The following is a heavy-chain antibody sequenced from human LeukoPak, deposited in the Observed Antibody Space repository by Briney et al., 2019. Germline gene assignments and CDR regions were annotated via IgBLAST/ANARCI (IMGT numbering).Heavy chain of an antibody. CDR3: ARGRVYCSSTSCYFLFDY. J-gene: IGHJ4*02. CDR2: IYYSGST. CDR1: GGSISSGDYY. V-gene: IGHV4-30-4*08. Sequence: SQTLSLTCTVSGGSISSGDYYWSWIRQPPGKGLEWIGYIYYSGSTYYNPSLKSRVTISVDTSKNQFSLKLSSVTAADTAVYYCARGRVYCSSTSCYFLFDYWGQGTLVTVSS. D-gene: IGHD2-2*01.